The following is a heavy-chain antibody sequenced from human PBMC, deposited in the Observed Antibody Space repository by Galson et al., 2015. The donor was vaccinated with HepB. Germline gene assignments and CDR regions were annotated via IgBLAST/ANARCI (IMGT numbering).Heavy chain of an antibody. V-gene: IGHV2-5*02. CDR1: GFSLSTSGVG. D-gene: IGHD6-19*01. Sequence: PALVKPTQTLTLTCTFSGFSLSTSGVGVGWICQPPGKALEWLALIYWDDDKHYSPSLKSRLTITKDTSKNQVVLTMTNMDPVDTATYYCAHKGPKWVSSGWYYFDYWGQGTLVTVSS. CDR2: IYWDDDK. J-gene: IGHJ4*02. CDR3: AHKGPKWVSSGWYYFDY.